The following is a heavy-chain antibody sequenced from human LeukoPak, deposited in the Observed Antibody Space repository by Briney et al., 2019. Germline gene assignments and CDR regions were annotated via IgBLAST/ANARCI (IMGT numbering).Heavy chain of an antibody. CDR2: IWYDGSNK. V-gene: IGHV3-33*01. CDR1: GFTFSSYG. CDR3: ARGGLDSSSWHQFDY. J-gene: IGHJ4*02. D-gene: IGHD6-13*01. Sequence: PGGSLRLSCAASGFTFSSYGMHWVRQAPGKGLEWVAVIWYDGSNKYYADSVKGRFTISRDNSKNTLYLQMNSLRAEDTAMYYCARGGLDSSSWHQFDYWGQGTLVTVSS.